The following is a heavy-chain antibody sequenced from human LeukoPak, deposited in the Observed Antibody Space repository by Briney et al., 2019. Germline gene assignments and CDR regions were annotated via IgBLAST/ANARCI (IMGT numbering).Heavy chain of an antibody. Sequence: PGGSLRLSCAASGFTFSTYFMHWVRQAPGKGLVWVSRINSDGSTTSLADSVKGRFTISRDNAKNTLYLQMDSLRAEDTAVYFCARGVHYGSDYWGQGTLVTVSS. D-gene: IGHD4-17*01. J-gene: IGHJ4*02. CDR1: GFTFSTYF. CDR3: ARGVHYGSDY. V-gene: IGHV3-74*01. CDR2: INSDGSTT.